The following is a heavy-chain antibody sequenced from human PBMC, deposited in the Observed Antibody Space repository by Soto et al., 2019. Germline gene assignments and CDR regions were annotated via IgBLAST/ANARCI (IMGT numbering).Heavy chain of an antibody. Sequence: QVQLQESGPGLVKPSQTLSLTCTVSGGSISSGDYYWSWIRQPPGKGLEWIGYIYYSGTTYYNPSPKSRVTITVDPTKHQFPLKLRSLTAADTAVYYCVREKGRIVGVRWVDYLGQGTLGTFCS. J-gene: IGHJ4*02. CDR1: GGSISSGDYY. D-gene: IGHD1-26*01. CDR2: IYYSGTT. V-gene: IGHV4-30-4*01. CDR3: VREKGRIVGVRWVDY.